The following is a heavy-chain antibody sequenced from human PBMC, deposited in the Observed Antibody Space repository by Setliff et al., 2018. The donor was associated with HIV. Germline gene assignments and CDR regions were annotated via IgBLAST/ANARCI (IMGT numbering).Heavy chain of an antibody. V-gene: IGHV1-69*05. J-gene: IGHJ6*03. CDR1: GGTFDTYA. Sequence: GASVKVSCKISGGTFDTYAISWVRQAPGQGLQWMGGIIPLFGTADYAQQFQGRVTITTDESTSTAYLELTSLRSEDTGVYYCATDEGRGNIGGNYCYYMVVWGKGTTVTVSS. D-gene: IGHD1-1*01. CDR2: IIPLFGTA. CDR3: ATDEGRGNIGGNYCYYMVV.